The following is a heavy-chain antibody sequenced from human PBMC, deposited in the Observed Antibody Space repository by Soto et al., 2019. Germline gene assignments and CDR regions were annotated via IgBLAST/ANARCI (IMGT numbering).Heavy chain of an antibody. CDR3: TRAFVLLWFGESNPNRFDP. V-gene: IGHV3-49*03. CDR2: IRSKAYGGTT. D-gene: IGHD3-10*01. Sequence: PGGSLRLSCTASGFTFGDYAMSWFRQAPGKGLEWVGFIRSKAYGGTTEYAASVKGRFTISRDDSKSIAYLQMNSLKTEDTAVYYCTRAFVLLWFGESNPNRFDPWGQGTLVTVSS. J-gene: IGHJ5*02. CDR1: GFTFGDYA.